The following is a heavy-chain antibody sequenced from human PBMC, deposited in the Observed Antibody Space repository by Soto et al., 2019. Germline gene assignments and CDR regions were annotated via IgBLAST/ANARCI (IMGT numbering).Heavy chain of an antibody. D-gene: IGHD5-12*01. Sequence: EVQLLESGGGLAQPGGSLRLSCTASGFSFSHFAMGWVRQAPGRGPEWVSAIIGSGVTTYYADSVKGRFTISRDNSRDTLYLQMNSLRAEDTAVYYCAKDLTPAKGYAPKIFDYWGQGTLVIVSS. CDR1: GFSFSHFA. J-gene: IGHJ4*02. V-gene: IGHV3-23*01. CDR2: IIGSGVTT. CDR3: AKDLTPAKGYAPKIFDY.